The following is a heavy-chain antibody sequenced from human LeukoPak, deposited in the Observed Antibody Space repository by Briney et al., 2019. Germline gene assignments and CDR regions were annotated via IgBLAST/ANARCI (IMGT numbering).Heavy chain of an antibody. D-gene: IGHD6-19*01. CDR2: MNPNSGNT. J-gene: IGHJ3*02. CDR1: GYTFTSYD. CDR3: ARAGYSSGWYYDAFDI. Sequence: ASVKVSCKASGYTFTSYDINWVRQATGQGLEWMGWMNPNSGNTDYAQKFQGRVTMTRNTSISTAYMELSSLRSEDTAVYYCARAGYSSGWYYDAFDIWGQGTMVTVSS. V-gene: IGHV1-8*01.